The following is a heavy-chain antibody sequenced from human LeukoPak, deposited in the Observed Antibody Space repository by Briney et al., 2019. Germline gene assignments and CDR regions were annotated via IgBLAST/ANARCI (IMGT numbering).Heavy chain of an antibody. CDR1: GGSFSGYY. J-gene: IGHJ6*02. CDR3: AGPGVTATTYYYGMDV. Sequence: SETLSLTCAVYGGSFSGYYWSWIRQPPGKGLEWTGEINHSGSTNYNPSLKSRVTISVDTSKNQFSLKLSSVTAADTAVYYCAGPGVTATTYYYGMDVWGQGTTVTVSS. D-gene: IGHD5-18*01. CDR2: INHSGST. V-gene: IGHV4-34*01.